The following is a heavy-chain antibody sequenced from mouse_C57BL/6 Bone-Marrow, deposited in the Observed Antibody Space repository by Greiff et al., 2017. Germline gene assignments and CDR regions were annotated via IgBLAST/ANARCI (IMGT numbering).Heavy chain of an antibody. CDR3: ARLEPYYFDY. Sequence: QVQLQQPGAELVKPGASVKLSCKASGYTFTSYWMHWVKQRPGQGLEWIGEINPSNGRTNYNEKFKGKATLTADKSSSTAYMQFSSLTSEDSAIYYCARLEPYYFDYWGQGTTLTVSS. CDR1: GYTFTSYW. J-gene: IGHJ2*01. CDR2: INPSNGRT. V-gene: IGHV1S81*02.